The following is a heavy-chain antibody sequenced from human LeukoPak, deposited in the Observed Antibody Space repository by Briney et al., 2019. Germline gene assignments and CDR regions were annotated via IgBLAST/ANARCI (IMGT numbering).Heavy chain of an antibody. CDR1: GFTFSSYA. D-gene: IGHD5-18*01. Sequence: PGGSLRLSCAASGFTFSSYAMHWVRQAPGKGLEWVAVISYDGSNKYYADSVKGRFTISRDNSKNTLYLQMNSLRAEDTAVYYCARDTNLDTALLGYWGQGTLVTVSS. CDR3: ARDTNLDTALLGY. CDR2: ISYDGSNK. J-gene: IGHJ4*02. V-gene: IGHV3-30-3*01.